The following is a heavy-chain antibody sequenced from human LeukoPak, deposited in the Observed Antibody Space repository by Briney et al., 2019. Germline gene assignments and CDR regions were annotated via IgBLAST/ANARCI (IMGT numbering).Heavy chain of an antibody. V-gene: IGHV4-59*01. CDR2: IYYSGST. J-gene: IGHJ4*02. CDR3: ARDGYGYSSSWYDY. Sequence: SETLSLTCSVSGVSISAYYWSWIRQPPGKGLEWIGYIYYSGSTNYNPSLKSRVTISVDTSKNQFSLKLSSVTAADTAVYYCARDGYGYSSSWYDYWGQGTLATVSS. CDR1: GVSISAYY. D-gene: IGHD6-13*01.